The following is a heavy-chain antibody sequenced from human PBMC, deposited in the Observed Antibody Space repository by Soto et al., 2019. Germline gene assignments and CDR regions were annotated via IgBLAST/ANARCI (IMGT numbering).Heavy chain of an antibody. CDR1: GGSISSGDYY. D-gene: IGHD4-17*01. CDR3: ARGGNYGGNSRMDYYYYGMDV. CDR2: IYYSGST. V-gene: IGHV4-30-4*01. J-gene: IGHJ6*02. Sequence: QVQLQESGPGLVKPSQTLSLTCTVSGGSISSGDYYWSWIRQPPGKGLEWIGYIYYSGSTYYNPSLKSRVTISVDTSKNQFSLKLSSVTAADTAVYYCARGGNYGGNSRMDYYYYGMDVWGQGTTVTLSS.